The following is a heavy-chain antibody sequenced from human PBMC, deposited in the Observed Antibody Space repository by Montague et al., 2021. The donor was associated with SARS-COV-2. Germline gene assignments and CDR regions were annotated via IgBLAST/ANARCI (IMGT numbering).Heavy chain of an antibody. Sequence: SETLSLTCAVYGGPISSYYWSWIRQPPGKGLEWIGYIYYSGSTNYNPSLKSRVTISVDTSKNQFSLKLSSVTAADTAVYYCARGIFTIPFIPAHYYMDVWGKGTTVTVSS. D-gene: IGHD3-3*01. CDR1: GGPISSYY. CDR3: ARGIFTIPFIPAHYYMDV. CDR2: IYYSGST. V-gene: IGHV4-59*01. J-gene: IGHJ6*03.